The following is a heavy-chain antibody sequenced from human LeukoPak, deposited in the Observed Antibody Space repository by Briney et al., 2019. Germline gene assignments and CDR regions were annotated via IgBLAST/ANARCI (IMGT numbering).Heavy chain of an antibody. Sequence: ASVKVSCKASGYTFTTFGISWARQAPGQGLEWMGWISANNGNTNYAQKFQGRVTMTTDTSTSTAYMELRSLRSDDTAVYYCARDPGSFLSSTGWLNWFAPWGQGTLVTVSS. CDR1: GYTFTTFG. V-gene: IGHV1-18*01. CDR2: ISANNGNT. J-gene: IGHJ5*02. D-gene: IGHD6-19*01. CDR3: ARDPGSFLSSTGWLNWFAP.